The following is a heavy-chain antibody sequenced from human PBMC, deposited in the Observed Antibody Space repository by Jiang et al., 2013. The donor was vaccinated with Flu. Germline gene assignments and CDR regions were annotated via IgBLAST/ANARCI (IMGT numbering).Heavy chain of an antibody. CDR1: GGSINNYY. Sequence: LLKPSETLSLTCTVSGGSINNYYWSWIRQPPGKGPEWIGYIYYNGSPNHNPSLKSRVTTSIDTSKNQFSLKLSSVTAADTAVYYCARRYYYDSSGRPHDAVHVWGQGTMVTVSS. CDR3: ARRYYYDSSGRPHDAVHV. CDR2: IYYNGSP. V-gene: IGHV4-59*01. D-gene: IGHD3-22*01. J-gene: IGHJ3*01.